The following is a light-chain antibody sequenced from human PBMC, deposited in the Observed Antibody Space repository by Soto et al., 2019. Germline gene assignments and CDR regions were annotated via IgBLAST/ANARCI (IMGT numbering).Light chain of an antibody. CDR2: DAS. CDR3: QQRSNWPRT. J-gene: IGKJ1*01. CDR1: QSVSSY. V-gene: IGKV3-11*01. Sequence: EIVLTQSPATLSLSPGESATLSCRASQSVSSYLAWYQQKPGQAPRLLIYDASNRATGIPARFCGSGSGTDFTLTISSLEPEDFAVYYCQQRSNWPRTFGQGTKVEIK.